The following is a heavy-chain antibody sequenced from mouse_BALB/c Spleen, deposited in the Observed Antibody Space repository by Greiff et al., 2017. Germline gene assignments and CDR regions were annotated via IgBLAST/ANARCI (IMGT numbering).Heavy chain of an antibody. CDR3: ARGTAYYGKGMDY. CDR1: GFTFSSYA. Sequence: EVKLMESGGGLVKPGGSLKLSCAASGFTFSSYAMSWVRQTPEKRLEWVASISSGGSTYYPDSVKGRFTISRDNARNILYLQMSSLRSEDTAMYYCARGTAYYGKGMDYWGQGASVAVSS. D-gene: IGHD2-10*01. J-gene: IGHJ4*01. CDR2: ISSGGST. V-gene: IGHV5-6-5*01.